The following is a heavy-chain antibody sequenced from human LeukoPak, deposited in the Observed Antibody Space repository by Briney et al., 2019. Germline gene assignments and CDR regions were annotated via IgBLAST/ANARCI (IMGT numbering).Heavy chain of an antibody. D-gene: IGHD3-16*02. CDR2: ISGSGGST. V-gene: IGHV3-23*01. CDR1: EFTFSSYA. J-gene: IGHJ4*02. CDR3: AKDGEYDYVWGSYRSSWYYFDY. Sequence: GGSLRLSCAASEFTFSSYAMSWVRQAPGKGLEWVSAISGSGGSTYYADSVKGRFTISRDNSKNTLYLQMNSLRAEDTAVYYCAKDGEYDYVWGSYRSSWYYFDYWGQGTLVTVSS.